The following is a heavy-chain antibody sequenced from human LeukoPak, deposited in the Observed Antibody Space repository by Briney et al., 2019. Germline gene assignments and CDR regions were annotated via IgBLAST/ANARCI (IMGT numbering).Heavy chain of an antibody. D-gene: IGHD4-17*01. CDR2: IRYDGSNK. Sequence: PGGSLRLSCAASGFTFSSYGMHWVRQAPGKGLEWVAFIRYDGSNKYYADSVRGRFTISRDNSKNTLYLQMNSLRAEDTAVYYCANLISSPGNRMTTVILDYWGQGTLVTVSS. V-gene: IGHV3-30*02. J-gene: IGHJ4*02. CDR1: GFTFSSYG. CDR3: ANLISSPGNRMTTVILDY.